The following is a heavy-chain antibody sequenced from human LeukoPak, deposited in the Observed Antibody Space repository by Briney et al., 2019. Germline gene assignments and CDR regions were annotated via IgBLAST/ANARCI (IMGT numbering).Heavy chain of an antibody. CDR3: ARYTVTTYDAFDI. D-gene: IGHD4-17*01. J-gene: IGHJ3*02. CDR2: IYYSGST. CDR1: GGSISSSSYY. V-gene: IGHV4-39*07. Sequence: PSETLSLTCTVSGGSISSSSYYWGWIRQPPGKGLEWIGSIYYSGSTYYNPSLKSRVTISVDTSKNQFSLKLSSVTAADTAVYYCARYTVTTYDAFDIWGQGTMVTVSS.